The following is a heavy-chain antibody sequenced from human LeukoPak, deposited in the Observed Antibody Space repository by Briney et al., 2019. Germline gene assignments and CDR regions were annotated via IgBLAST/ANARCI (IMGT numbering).Heavy chain of an antibody. V-gene: IGHV4-59*01. Sequence: SETLSLTCTASGGSISSYYWSWLRQPPGKGLEWIGYIYYSGSTNYNPSLKSRVTISVDTSKNQFSLKLSSVTAADTAVYYCARTLNYYDSSGYPLGYWGQGTLVTVSS. J-gene: IGHJ4*02. D-gene: IGHD3-22*01. CDR1: GGSISSYY. CDR2: IYYSGST. CDR3: ARTLNYYDSSGYPLGY.